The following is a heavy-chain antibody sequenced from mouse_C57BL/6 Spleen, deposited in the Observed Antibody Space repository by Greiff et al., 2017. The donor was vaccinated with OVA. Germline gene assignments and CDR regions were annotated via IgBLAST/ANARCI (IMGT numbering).Heavy chain of an antibody. CDR1: GYTFTSYW. V-gene: IGHV1-69*01. Sequence: QVQLQQPGAELVMPGASVKLSCKASGYTFTSYWMHWVKQRPGQGLEWIGEIDPSGSYTNYNQKFQGKSTLTVDKSSSTAYMQLSSLTSEDSAVDYCARRRKGGYFEVWGTGTTVTVSS. CDR2: IDPSGSYT. J-gene: IGHJ1*03. CDR3: ARRRKGGYFEV.